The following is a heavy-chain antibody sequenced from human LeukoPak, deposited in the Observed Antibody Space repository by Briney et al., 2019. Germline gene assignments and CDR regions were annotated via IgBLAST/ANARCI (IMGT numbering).Heavy chain of an antibody. CDR1: GGTFSSYA. V-gene: IGHV1-69*06. CDR3: ARGDYDFWSGYPDAFDI. CDR2: IIPIFGTA. D-gene: IGHD3-3*01. J-gene: IGHJ3*02. Sequence: SVKVSCKASGGTFSSYAISWVRQAPGQGLEWMGGIIPIFGTANYAQKFQGRDTITADKSTSTAYMELSSLRSEDTAVYYCARGDYDFWSGYPDAFDIWGQGTMVTVSS.